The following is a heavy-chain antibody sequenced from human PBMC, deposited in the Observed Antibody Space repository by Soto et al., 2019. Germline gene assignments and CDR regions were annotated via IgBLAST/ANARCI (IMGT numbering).Heavy chain of an antibody. V-gene: IGHV1-2*02. CDR2: INPNSGVT. CDR1: GYTFTGYS. J-gene: IGHJ6*02. D-gene: IGHD2-2*01. CDR3: SRDCGGMGLGYGTSTSCNDYYYYYGIDV. Sequence: ASVKVSCKASGYTFTGYSMPWVRQAPGQGLEWMGWINPNSGVTHYEQKFQGRVTMTRDTSITTGYMELSRLRSDDTSVLYCSRDCGGMGLGYGTSTSCNDYYYYYGIDVWGRGTTVTVSS.